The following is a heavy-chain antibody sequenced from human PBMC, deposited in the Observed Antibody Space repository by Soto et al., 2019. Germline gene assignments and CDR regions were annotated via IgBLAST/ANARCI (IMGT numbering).Heavy chain of an antibody. D-gene: IGHD6-19*01. CDR1: GFTFSSYA. Sequence: GGSLRLSCAASGFTFSSYAMSWVRQAPGKGLEWVSAISGSGGSTYYADSVKGRFTISRDNSKNTLYLQMNSLRAEDTAVYYCAKYPGWDVGRKYSSGWNNYYYYMDVWGKGTTVTVSS. CDR3: AKYPGWDVGRKYSSGWNNYYYYMDV. J-gene: IGHJ6*03. CDR2: ISGSGGST. V-gene: IGHV3-23*01.